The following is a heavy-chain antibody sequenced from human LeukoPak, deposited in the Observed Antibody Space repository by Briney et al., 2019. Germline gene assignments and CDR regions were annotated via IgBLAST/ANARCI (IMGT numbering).Heavy chain of an antibody. Sequence: SETLSLTCTVSGGSISSHYWTWIRQPAGKGLEWIGRIYSSGNTNYNPSLKSRVTISLDTSKNQFSLKLSSVTAADTAVYYCARRAVAGFDYWGQGTLVTVSS. J-gene: IGHJ4*02. CDR3: ARRAVAGFDY. CDR1: GGSISSHY. CDR2: IYSSGNT. V-gene: IGHV4-4*07. D-gene: IGHD6-19*01.